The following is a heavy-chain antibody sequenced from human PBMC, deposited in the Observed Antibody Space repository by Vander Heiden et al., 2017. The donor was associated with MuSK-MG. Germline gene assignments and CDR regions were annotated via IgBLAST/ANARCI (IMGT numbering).Heavy chain of an antibody. CDR3: ARDHSSTRFDP. V-gene: IGHV4-59*01. D-gene: IGHD2-2*01. CDR2: IYNSGST. CDR1: AGSISNYP. J-gene: IGHJ5*02. Sequence: QVQLRESGPGLVKPSETLSLTCPVSAGSISNYPWSLIRQPPGKGLEWIGYIYNSGSTNYNPSLKSRVTISVDTSKSQFSRKLTSVTAADTAVYYCARDHSSTRFDPWGQGTLVTVSS.